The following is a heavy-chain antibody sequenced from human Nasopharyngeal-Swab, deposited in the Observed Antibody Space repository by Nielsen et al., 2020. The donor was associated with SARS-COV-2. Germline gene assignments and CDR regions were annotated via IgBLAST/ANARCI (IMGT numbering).Heavy chain of an antibody. CDR2: INAGNGNT. V-gene: IGHV1-18*01. CDR3: ARDWGYYYGSGSYFLPNNWFDP. Sequence: WVRQAPGQRLEWMGWINAGNGNTNYAQKLQGRVTMTTDTSTSTAYMELRSLRSDDTAVYYCARDWGYYYGSGSYFLPNNWFDPWGQGTLVTVSS. D-gene: IGHD3-10*01. J-gene: IGHJ5*02.